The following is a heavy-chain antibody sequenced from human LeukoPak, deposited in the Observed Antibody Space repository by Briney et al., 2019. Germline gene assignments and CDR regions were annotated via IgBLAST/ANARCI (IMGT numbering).Heavy chain of an antibody. J-gene: IGHJ4*02. CDR2: IYPGDSDT. D-gene: IGHD2-2*01. V-gene: IGHV5-51*01. CDR1: GYSFTTYW. CDR3: ARRQGCSSTSCPPDY. Sequence: GESLKISCRGSGYSFTTYWIGWVRQMPGKGLEWMGIIYPGDSDTRYTPSFQGQVTMSADKSINTAYLQWSSLKASDTAMYHCARRQGCSSTSCPPDYWGQGTLVTVSS.